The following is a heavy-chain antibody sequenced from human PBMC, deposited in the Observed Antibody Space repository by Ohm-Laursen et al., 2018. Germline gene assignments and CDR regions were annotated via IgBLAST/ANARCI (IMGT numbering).Heavy chain of an antibody. CDR1: GFTFSSYS. J-gene: IGHJ4*02. CDR2: ISSSSSYI. Sequence: GSLRLSCAASGFTFSSYSMNWVRQAPGKGLEWVSSISSSSSYIYYADSVKGRFTISRDNAKNSLYLQMNSLRAEDTAVYYCARDKPPIPLCILVADRKAFDYWGQGTLVTVSS. V-gene: IGHV3-21*01. D-gene: IGHD6-19*01. CDR3: ARDKPPIPLCILVADRKAFDY.